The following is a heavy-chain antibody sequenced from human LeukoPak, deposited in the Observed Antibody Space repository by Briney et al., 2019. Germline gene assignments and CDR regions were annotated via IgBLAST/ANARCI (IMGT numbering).Heavy chain of an antibody. V-gene: IGHV4-59*12. D-gene: IGHD6-19*01. CDR3: ARRQGGIGWYYFDY. CDR2: IYYSGST. J-gene: IGHJ4*02. CDR1: GGSISSYY. Sequence: PSETLSLTCTVSGGSISSYYWSWIRQPPGKGLEWIGYIYYSGSTNYNPSLKSRVTISVDTSKNQFSLKLSSVTAADTAVYYCARRQGGIGWYYFDYWGQGTLVTVSS.